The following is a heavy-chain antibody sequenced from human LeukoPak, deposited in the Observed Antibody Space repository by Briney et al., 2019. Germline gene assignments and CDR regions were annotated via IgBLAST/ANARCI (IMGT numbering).Heavy chain of an antibody. Sequence: GGSLRLSCAASGFTFSTYWMHWVRQAPGKGLVWVSRIKSDGSTNYADSVKGRFTISRDNAKNTLSLQMNSLRPEDTGVYYCARAPSEIGGYCPEYFRHWGQGTLVTASS. CDR3: ARAPSEIGGYCPEYFRH. J-gene: IGHJ1*01. CDR2: IKSDGST. V-gene: IGHV3-74*01. D-gene: IGHD2-21*01. CDR1: GFTFSTYW.